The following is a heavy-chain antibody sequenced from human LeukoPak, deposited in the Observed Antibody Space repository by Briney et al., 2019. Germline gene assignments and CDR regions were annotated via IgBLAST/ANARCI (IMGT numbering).Heavy chain of an antibody. J-gene: IGHJ4*02. Sequence: SETLSLTCNVSGDSISSYYWSWIRQPPGGGLEWIGYIYYSGSTNYNPSLKSRVTISVDTPKNQFSLKLSSVTAADTAVYYCARHTSMAHFDYWGQGTLVTVSS. CDR2: IYYSGST. CDR1: GDSISSYY. D-gene: IGHD1-1*01. V-gene: IGHV4-59*08. CDR3: ARHTSMAHFDY.